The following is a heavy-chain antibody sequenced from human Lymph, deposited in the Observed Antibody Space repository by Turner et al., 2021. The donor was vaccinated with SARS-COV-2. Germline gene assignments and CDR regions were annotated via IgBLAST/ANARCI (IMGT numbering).Heavy chain of an antibody. CDR2: FDPEDGEI. CDR3: ATAPAAVVTGWFDP. D-gene: IGHD2-15*01. Sequence: QVQLVQSGAEVKKPGASVKVSCKVSGYTLPELSMHWVRQTPGKGLEWMGGFDPEDGEIIYAQNFQGRVTMTEDTSTDTAYMDLSSLRSEDTAVYYCATAPAAVVTGWFDPWGQGTLVTVSS. CDR1: GYTLPELS. J-gene: IGHJ5*02. V-gene: IGHV1-24*01.